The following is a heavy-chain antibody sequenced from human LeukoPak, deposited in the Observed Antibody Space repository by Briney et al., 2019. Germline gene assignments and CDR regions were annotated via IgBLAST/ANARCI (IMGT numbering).Heavy chain of an antibody. Sequence: SGKVSCKASGFXFTSSAVQWVRQARGQRLEWIGWIVVGSGNTNYAQKFQERVTITRDMSTSTAYMELSSLRSEDTAVYYCAAEQVPYNWNDADAFDIWGQGTMVTVSS. D-gene: IGHD1-20*01. CDR2: IVVGSGNT. CDR3: AAEQVPYNWNDADAFDI. V-gene: IGHV1-58*01. CDR1: GFXFTSSA. J-gene: IGHJ3*02.